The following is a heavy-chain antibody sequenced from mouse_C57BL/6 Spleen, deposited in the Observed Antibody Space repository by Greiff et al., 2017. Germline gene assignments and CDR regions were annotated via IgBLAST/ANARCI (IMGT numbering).Heavy chain of an antibody. D-gene: IGHD1-1*01. CDR2: IDPETGGT. CDR1: GYTFTDYE. Sequence: VQLQASGAELVRPGASVTLSCKASGYTFTDYEMHWVKQTPVHGLEWIGAIDPETGGTAYNQKFKGKAILTADKSSSTAYMELRSLTSEDSAVYYCTREDYYGSSYEGNFDYGGRGTTLTVSS. V-gene: IGHV1-15*01. CDR3: TREDYYGSSYEGNFDY. J-gene: IGHJ2*01.